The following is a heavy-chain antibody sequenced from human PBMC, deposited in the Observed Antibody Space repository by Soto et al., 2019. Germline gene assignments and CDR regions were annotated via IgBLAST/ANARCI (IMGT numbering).Heavy chain of an antibody. J-gene: IGHJ4*02. CDR3: ARDGTEYYGEYYDY. D-gene: IGHD3-10*01. CDR1: GFTFSDYY. Sequence: PGGSLRLSCAASGFTFSDYYMSWIRQAPGKGLEWVSYIGSRGNTKYYADSVKGRFTISRDNAKNSLYLQMDSLRADDTAVYYCARDGTEYYGEYYDYWGQGIRVTSPQ. CDR2: IGSRGNTK. V-gene: IGHV3-11*01.